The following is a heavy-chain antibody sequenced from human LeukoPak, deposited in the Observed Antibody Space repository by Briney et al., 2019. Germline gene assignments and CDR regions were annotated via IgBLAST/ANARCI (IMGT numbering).Heavy chain of an antibody. D-gene: IGHD1-1*01. Sequence: PGGSLRLSCAASGFTFSSYAMSWVRQAPGKGLEWVSAISGRGGSTFYADPVKGRFTISRDNSKNTLYLQMNSLRAEDTAVYYCAKDRRGNAPRGAFDIWGQGTMVTVSS. V-gene: IGHV3-23*01. J-gene: IGHJ3*02. CDR2: ISGRGGST. CDR1: GFTFSSYA. CDR3: AKDRRGNAPRGAFDI.